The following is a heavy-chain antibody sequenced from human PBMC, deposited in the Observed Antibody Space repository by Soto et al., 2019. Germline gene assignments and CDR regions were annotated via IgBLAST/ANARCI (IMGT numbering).Heavy chain of an antibody. CDR1: GYTFTVYF. V-gene: IGHV1-2*04. CDR2: INPNTGDT. D-gene: IGHD6-6*01. Sequence: QVQLVQSGAAVKKPGASVKVSCHASGYTFTVYFIHWVRLAPGQGLEWMGWINPNTGDTNYTQKFQGWVTMTRDKSIRTAYMELSRLKSDDTAIYYCARSSSLLSENYFYYGMDVWGQGTTVTVSS. J-gene: IGHJ6*02. CDR3: ARSSSLLSENYFYYGMDV.